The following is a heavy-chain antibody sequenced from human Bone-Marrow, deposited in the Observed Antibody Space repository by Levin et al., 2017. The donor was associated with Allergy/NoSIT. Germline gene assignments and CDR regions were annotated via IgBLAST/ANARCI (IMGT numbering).Heavy chain of an antibody. CDR2: MNPNSGNT. Sequence: ASVKVSCKASGYTFTSYDINWVRQATGQGLEWMGWMNPNSGNTGHAQKFQGRVTMTRNTSISTAYMELSSLRSEDTAVYYCARDTAAGNNWFDPWGQGTLVTVSS. J-gene: IGHJ5*02. CDR1: GYTFTSYD. V-gene: IGHV1-8*01. D-gene: IGHD6-13*01. CDR3: ARDTAAGNNWFDP.